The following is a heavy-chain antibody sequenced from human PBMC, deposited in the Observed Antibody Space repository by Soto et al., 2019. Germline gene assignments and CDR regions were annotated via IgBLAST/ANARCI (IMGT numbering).Heavy chain of an antibody. CDR3: ARPTKGGAFDL. CDR2: IYYSGGA. J-gene: IGHJ3*01. CDR1: GGSISGYY. V-gene: IGHV4-59*08. Sequence: QVHLQESGPGLVKPSETLSLTCIVSGGSISGYYWSWIRQPPGKGLECIGYIYYSGGANYNPSLKSRVSISVDTSNNQFSLRLTSVTAADTAVYYCARPTKGGAFDLWGQGTMVTVSS.